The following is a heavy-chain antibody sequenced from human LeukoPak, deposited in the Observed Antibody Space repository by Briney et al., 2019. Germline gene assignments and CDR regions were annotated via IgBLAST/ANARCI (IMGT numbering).Heavy chain of an antibody. D-gene: IGHD2-2*02. CDR2: ISGSGGST. CDR1: GFTFSSYA. Sequence: GGSLRLSCAASGFTFSSYAMSWVRQAPGKGLEWVSAISGSGGSTYYADSVKGRFTISRDNSRNTLYLQMNSLRAEDTAVYYCAVQDIVVVPAVIRTDYWGQGTLVTVSS. CDR3: AVQDIVVVPAVIRTDY. J-gene: IGHJ4*02. V-gene: IGHV3-23*01.